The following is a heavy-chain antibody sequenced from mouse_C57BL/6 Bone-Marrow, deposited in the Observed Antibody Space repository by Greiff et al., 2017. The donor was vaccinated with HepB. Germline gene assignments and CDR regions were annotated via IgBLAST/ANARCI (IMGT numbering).Heavy chain of an antibody. Sequence: QVQLQQPGAELVKPGASVKMSCKASGYTFTSYWITWVKQRPGQGLEWIGDIYPGSGSTNYNEKFKSKATLTVDTSSSTAYMQLSSLTSEDSAVYYCAIRDYGSSPWFAYWGQGTLVTVSA. D-gene: IGHD1-1*01. CDR2: IYPGSGST. V-gene: IGHV1-55*01. J-gene: IGHJ3*01. CDR1: GYTFTSYW. CDR3: AIRDYGSSPWFAY.